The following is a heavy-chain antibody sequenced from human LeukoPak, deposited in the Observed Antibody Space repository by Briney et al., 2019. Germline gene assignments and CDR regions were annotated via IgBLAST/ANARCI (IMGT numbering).Heavy chain of an antibody. V-gene: IGHV3-21*01. J-gene: IGHJ4*02. CDR3: ARGGGSYYTVDY. D-gene: IGHD1-26*01. Sequence: GGSLRLSCAASGFTFSSYSMNCVRQAPGKGLEWVSSISSSSSYIYYADSAKGRFTISGDNAKNSLYLQMNSLRAEDTAVYYCARGGGSYYTVDYWGQGTLVTVSS. CDR2: ISSSSSYI. CDR1: GFTFSSYS.